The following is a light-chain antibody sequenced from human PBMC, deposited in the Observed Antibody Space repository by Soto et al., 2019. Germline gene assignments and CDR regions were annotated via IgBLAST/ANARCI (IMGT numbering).Light chain of an antibody. Sequence: QSVLTQPASVSGSPGQSITISCTGTSSDVGAYNYVSWFQQHPGKVPKLMIYEVSNRPLGISDRFSASKSGNTASLTISGLQAEDEADYYCSSYTTSTTHVVFGGGTKVTVL. V-gene: IGLV2-14*01. CDR3: SSYTTSTTHVV. CDR2: EVS. J-gene: IGLJ2*01. CDR1: SSDVGAYNY.